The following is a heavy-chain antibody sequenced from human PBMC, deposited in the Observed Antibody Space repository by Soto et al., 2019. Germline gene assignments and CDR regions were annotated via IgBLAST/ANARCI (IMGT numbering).Heavy chain of an antibody. CDR3: ARHFPLPTDLQFYYYYYYCVDV. CDR1: GYNFTTFW. Sequence: PGESLKISCKASGYNFTTFWISWMRQVPGKGLEWMGRIDPSDYYSNYSPSFQGHITISADKSINTAYLHFSNLKASDTALYYCARHFPLPTDLQFYYYYYYCVDVWGHGTAVTVSS. J-gene: IGHJ6*02. V-gene: IGHV5-10-1*01. D-gene: IGHD3-3*02. CDR2: IDPSDYYS.